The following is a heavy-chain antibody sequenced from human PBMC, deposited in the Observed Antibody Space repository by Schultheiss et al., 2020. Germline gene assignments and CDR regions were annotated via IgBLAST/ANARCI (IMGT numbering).Heavy chain of an antibody. J-gene: IGHJ4*02. CDR1: GFLLSTSKMC. D-gene: IGHD5-24*01. Sequence: SGPTLVKPTQTLTLTCTFFGFLLSTSKMCVNWIRQPPGKALEWLARIDWDDDKYYRTSLKTRLTISKDTSKNQVVLTMTNMDPVDTATYYCARSRDGYNAFYFDYWGQGTLVTVSS. CDR2: IDWDDDK. CDR3: ARSRDGYNAFYFDY. V-gene: IGHV2-70*11.